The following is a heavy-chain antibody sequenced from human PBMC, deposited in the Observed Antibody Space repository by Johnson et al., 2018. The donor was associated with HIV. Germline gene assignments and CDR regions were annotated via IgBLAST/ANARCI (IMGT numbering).Heavy chain of an antibody. CDR1: GFTFRNYG. V-gene: IGHV3-30*02. D-gene: IGHD2-8*01. CDR3: ARDNIVLMVGGAFDI. J-gene: IGHJ3*02. Sequence: QVQLVESGGGVVQPGGSLRLSCAASGFTFRNYGMHWVRQAPGKGLEWVAFIRYDGNNKYYADSVKGRFTISRDNSKNTLYLQMNSLRTEDTAVYYCARDNIVLMVGGAFDIWGQGTMVTVSS. CDR2: IRYDGNNK.